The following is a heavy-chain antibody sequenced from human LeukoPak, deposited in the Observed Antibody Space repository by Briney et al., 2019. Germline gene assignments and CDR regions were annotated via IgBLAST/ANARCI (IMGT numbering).Heavy chain of an antibody. V-gene: IGHV3-30*04. D-gene: IGHD5-18*01. CDR1: GFTFSSYA. CDR2: ISYDGSNK. CDR3: ARDGAAMARYYFDY. J-gene: IGHJ4*02. Sequence: PGRSLRLSCAASGFTFSSYAMHWVRQAPGKGLEWVAVISYDGSNKYYADSVKGRFTISRDNSKNTLYLQMNSLRAEDTAVYYCARDGAAMARYYFDYWGQGTLVTVSS.